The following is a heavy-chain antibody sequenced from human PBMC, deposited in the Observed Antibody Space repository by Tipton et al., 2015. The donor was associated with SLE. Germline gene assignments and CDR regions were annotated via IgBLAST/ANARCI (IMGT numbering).Heavy chain of an antibody. Sequence: SLRLSCAASGFTFSIYDMSWVRQAPGKGLEWVSVISGSGGNTDYADSVKGRFTISRDNSKNTLYLQMNSLRAEDTAVYYCAKDLPFDDSLEYWGQGTLVTVSS. D-gene: IGHD3-16*01. CDR1: GFTFSIYD. J-gene: IGHJ4*02. V-gene: IGHV3-23*01. CDR2: ISGSGGNT. CDR3: AKDLPFDDSLEY.